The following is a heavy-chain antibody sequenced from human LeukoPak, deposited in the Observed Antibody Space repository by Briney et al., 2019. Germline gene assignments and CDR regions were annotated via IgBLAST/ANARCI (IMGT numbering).Heavy chain of an antibody. CDR3: VRGQQQLVRRYDY. Sequence: NAGGSLRLSCAASGFTFSDYYMSWIRQTPGKGLEWVSYISSSGSTIYYADSVKGRFTISRDNAKNSLYLQMNSLRAEDTAVYYCVRGQQQLVRRYDYWGQGTLVTVSS. D-gene: IGHD6-13*01. CDR2: ISSSGSTI. J-gene: IGHJ4*02. V-gene: IGHV3-11*01. CDR1: GFTFSDYY.